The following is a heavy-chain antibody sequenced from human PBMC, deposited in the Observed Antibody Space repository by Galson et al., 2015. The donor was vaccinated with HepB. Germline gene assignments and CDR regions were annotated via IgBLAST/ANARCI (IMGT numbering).Heavy chain of an antibody. V-gene: IGHV3-30-3*01. CDR3: AREAYSSPWGSERGFDY. J-gene: IGHJ4*02. CDR1: GFTFSSYA. D-gene: IGHD6-13*01. Sequence: SLRLSCAASGFTFSSYAMHWVRQAPGKGLEWVAVISYDGSNKYYADSVKGRFTISRDNSKNTLYLQMNSLRAEDTAVYYCAREAYSSPWGSERGFDYWGQGTLVTVSS. CDR2: ISYDGSNK.